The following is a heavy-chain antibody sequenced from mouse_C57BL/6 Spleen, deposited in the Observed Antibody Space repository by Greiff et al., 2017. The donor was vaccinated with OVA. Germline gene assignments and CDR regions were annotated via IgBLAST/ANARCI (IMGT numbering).Heavy chain of an antibody. CDR2: INPYNGGT. V-gene: IGHV1-19*01. CDR3: ARQDTTGLLDY. D-gene: IGHD1-1*01. Sequence: EVQLQQSGPVLVKPGASVKMSCKASGYTFTDYYMNWVKQSHGKSLEWIGVINPYNGGTSYNQKFKGKATLTVDKSSSTAYMELNSLTSEDSAGYYCARQDTTGLLDYWGQGTTLTVAS. J-gene: IGHJ2*01. CDR1: GYTFTDYY.